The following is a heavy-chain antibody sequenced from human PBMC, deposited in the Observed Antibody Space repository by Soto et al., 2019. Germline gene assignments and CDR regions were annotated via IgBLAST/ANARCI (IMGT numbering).Heavy chain of an antibody. Sequence: SETLSLTCAVYGGSFSGYYWSWIRQPPGKGLEWIGEINHSGSTNYNPSLKSRVTISVDTSKNQFSLKLSSVTAADTAVYYCARGGIRYFDWLLSGNWFDPWGQGTLVTVSS. CDR2: INHSGST. CDR3: ARGGIRYFDWLLSGNWFDP. V-gene: IGHV4-34*01. D-gene: IGHD3-9*01. CDR1: GGSFSGYY. J-gene: IGHJ5*02.